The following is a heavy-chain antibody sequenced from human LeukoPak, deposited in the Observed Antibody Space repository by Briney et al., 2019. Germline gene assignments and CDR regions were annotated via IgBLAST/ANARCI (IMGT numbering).Heavy chain of an antibody. V-gene: IGHV1-3*01. CDR3: ARGVVVVAALID. D-gene: IGHD2-15*01. Sequence: ASVKASCKASGYTFTSYAMHWVRQAPGQRLEWMGWINAGNGNTKYSQKFQGRVTITRDTSASTAYMELSSLRSEDTAVYYCARGVVVVAALIDWGQGTLVTVSS. J-gene: IGHJ4*02. CDR2: INAGNGNT. CDR1: GYTFTSYA.